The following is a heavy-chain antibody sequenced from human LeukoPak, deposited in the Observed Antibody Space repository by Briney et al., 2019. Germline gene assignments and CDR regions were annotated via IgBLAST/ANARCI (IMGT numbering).Heavy chain of an antibody. Sequence: GASVKVSCKASGYTFTSYGISWVRQAPGQGLEWMGWISAYNGNTNYAQKLQGRVTMTTDTSTSTACMELRSLRSDDTAVYYCARDYDLKAGAFDYWGQGTLVTVSS. CDR3: ARDYDLKAGAFDY. J-gene: IGHJ4*02. CDR2: ISAYNGNT. CDR1: GYTFTSYG. D-gene: IGHD3-3*01. V-gene: IGHV1-18*01.